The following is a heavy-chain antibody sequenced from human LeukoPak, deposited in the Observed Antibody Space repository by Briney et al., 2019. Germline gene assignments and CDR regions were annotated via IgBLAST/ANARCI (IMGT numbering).Heavy chain of an antibody. CDR2: ISDDGSNK. CDR3: ARDRSGGGKDCSGGSCYSRYYYYMDV. D-gene: IGHD2-15*01. J-gene: IGHJ6*03. CDR1: EFTFSSYA. V-gene: IGHV3-30*04. Sequence: TGGSLRLSCAASEFTFSSYAMHWVRQAPGKGLEWVAVISDDGSNKYYADSVKGRFTISRDNSKNTLHLQMNGLRAEDTGVYYCARDRSGGGKDCSGGSCYSRYYYYMDVWGKGTTVTVSS.